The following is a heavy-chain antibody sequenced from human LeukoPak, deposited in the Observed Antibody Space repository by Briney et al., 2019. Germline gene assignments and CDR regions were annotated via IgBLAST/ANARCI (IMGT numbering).Heavy chain of an antibody. V-gene: IGHV3-53*01. CDR2: IYSSGST. CDR3: ARDPAGRDGYKGFDY. D-gene: IGHD5-24*01. CDR1: GFTVSSNY. Sequence: PGGSLRLSCAASGFTVSSNYMTWVRQAPGKGLEWVSVIYSSGSTYYADSVKGRFTISRDNSKNTLYLQMNSLRAEDTAVYYCARDPAGRDGYKGFDYWGQGTLVTVSS. J-gene: IGHJ4*02.